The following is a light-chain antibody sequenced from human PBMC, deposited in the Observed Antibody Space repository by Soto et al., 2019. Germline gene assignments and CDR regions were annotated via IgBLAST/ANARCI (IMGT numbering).Light chain of an antibody. J-gene: IGKJ3*01. CDR1: QSVSSY. V-gene: IGKV3-11*01. Sequence: EIVLTQSPATLSLSPGERATLSCRASQSVSSYLAWYQQKPGQAPRLLIYDASNRATGIPARFSGSGSGTDFTLTIRSLEPEDFAVYYCQPRSNWPPSFGPGTKVDI. CDR3: QPRSNWPPS. CDR2: DAS.